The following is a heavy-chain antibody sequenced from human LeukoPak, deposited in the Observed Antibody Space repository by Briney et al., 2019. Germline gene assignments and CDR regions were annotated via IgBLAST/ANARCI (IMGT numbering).Heavy chain of an antibody. Sequence: GGSLRLSCAASGFTFSNTWMNWVRQAPGKGLEWVGRIQSKSDGGTTEYAAPVKCRFTISTDDSKTTLYLQMNSLKTEDTAVYYCATLTVRGVINIWGQGTLVTVSS. D-gene: IGHD3-10*01. V-gene: IGHV3-15*01. CDR1: GFTFSNTW. J-gene: IGHJ4*02. CDR2: IQSKSDGGTT. CDR3: ATLTVRGVINI.